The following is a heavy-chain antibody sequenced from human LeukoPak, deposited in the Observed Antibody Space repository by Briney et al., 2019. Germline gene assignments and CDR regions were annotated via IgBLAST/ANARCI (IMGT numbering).Heavy chain of an antibody. Sequence: GRSLRLSCAASGFTFSSYGMDWVRQAPGKGLEWVAVISYDGSNKYYADSVKGRFTISRDNSKNTLYLQMNSLRAEDTAVYYCAKDYYDILTGYEVMDVWGQGTTVTVSS. V-gene: IGHV3-30*18. CDR2: ISYDGSNK. CDR3: AKDYYDILTGYEVMDV. J-gene: IGHJ6*02. D-gene: IGHD3-9*01. CDR1: GFTFSSYG.